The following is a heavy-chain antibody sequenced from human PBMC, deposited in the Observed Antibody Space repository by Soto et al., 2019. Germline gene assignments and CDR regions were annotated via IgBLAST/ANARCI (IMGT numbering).Heavy chain of an antibody. V-gene: IGHV4-31*03. CDR1: GGSISSGGYY. Sequence: SETLSLTCTVSGGSISSGGYYWSWIRQHPGKGLEWIGYIYYSGSTYYNPSLKSRVTISVDTSKNQFSLKLSSVTAADTAVYYCARCIVVVTPRPYYFDYWGQGTLVTVSS. CDR3: ARCIVVVTPRPYYFDY. D-gene: IGHD3-22*01. J-gene: IGHJ4*02. CDR2: IYYSGST.